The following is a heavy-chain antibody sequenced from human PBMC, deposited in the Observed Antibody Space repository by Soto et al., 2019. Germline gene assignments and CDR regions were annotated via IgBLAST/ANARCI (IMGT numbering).Heavy chain of an antibody. D-gene: IGHD1-7*01. CDR1: GGSFSGYY. CDR2: INHSGST. Sequence: SETLSLTCAVYGGSFSGYYWSWIRQPPGKGLEWIGEINHSGSTNYNPSLKSRVTISVDPSKNQFSLKLSSVTAADTAVYYCARETKGWFDPWGQGTLVTVSS. V-gene: IGHV4-34*01. CDR3: ARETKGWFDP. J-gene: IGHJ5*02.